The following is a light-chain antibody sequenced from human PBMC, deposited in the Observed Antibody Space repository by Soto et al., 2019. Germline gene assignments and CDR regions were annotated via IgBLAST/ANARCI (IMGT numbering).Light chain of an antibody. CDR1: QSVNNNY. V-gene: IGKV3-20*01. CDR3: QHYVDTPLT. CDR2: RAS. J-gene: IGKJ4*01. Sequence: EIVLTQSPGTLSLSPGERATLSCRASQSVNNNYLAWYQQIPGQAPRLLIYRASSRATGIPDRFSGSESGTDFTLTISRLEPEDFAVYYCQHYVDTPLTFGGGTKVEIK.